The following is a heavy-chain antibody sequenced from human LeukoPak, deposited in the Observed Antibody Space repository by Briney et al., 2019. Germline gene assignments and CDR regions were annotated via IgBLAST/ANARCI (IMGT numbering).Heavy chain of an antibody. D-gene: IGHD3-22*01. V-gene: IGHV3-30-3*01. CDR3: ARALRDYYDSSGYYPDY. Sequence: GGSLRLSCAAPGFTFSSYAMHWVRQAPGKGLEWVAVISYDGSNKYYADSVKGRFTISRDNFKNTLYLQMNSLRAEDTAVYYCARALRDYYDSSGYYPDYWGQGTLVTVSS. CDR2: ISYDGSNK. J-gene: IGHJ4*02. CDR1: GFTFSSYA.